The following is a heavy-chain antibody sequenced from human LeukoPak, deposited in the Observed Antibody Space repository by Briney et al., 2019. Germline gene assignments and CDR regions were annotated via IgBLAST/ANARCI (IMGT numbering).Heavy chain of an antibody. CDR1: GFTFSSYG. Sequence: GGSLRLSCAAPGFTFSSYGMHWVRQAPGKGLEWVAFIRYDGSNKYYADSVKGRFTVSRDNSKNTLYLQMNSLRAEDTAVYYCARDLAAAGTDWFDPWGQGALVTVSS. D-gene: IGHD6-13*01. J-gene: IGHJ5*02. CDR3: ARDLAAAGTDWFDP. CDR2: IRYDGSNK. V-gene: IGHV3-30*02.